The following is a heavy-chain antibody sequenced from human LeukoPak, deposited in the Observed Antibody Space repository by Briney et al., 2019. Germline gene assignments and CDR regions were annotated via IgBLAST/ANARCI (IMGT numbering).Heavy chain of an antibody. CDR2: INHSGST. CDR1: GGSLSGYY. CDR3: ARGPYYDFWSGLNWFDP. Sequence: SETLSLTCAVYGGSLSGYYWSWIRQPPGKGLEWIGEINHSGSTNYNPSLKSRVTISVDTSKNQFSLKLSSVTAADTAVYYCARGPYYDFWSGLNWFDPWGQGTLVTVSS. D-gene: IGHD3-3*01. V-gene: IGHV4-34*01. J-gene: IGHJ5*02.